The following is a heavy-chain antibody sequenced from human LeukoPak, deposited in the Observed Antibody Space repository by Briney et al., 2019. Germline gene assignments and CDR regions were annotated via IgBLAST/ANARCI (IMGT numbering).Heavy chain of an antibody. J-gene: IGHJ6*03. Sequence: GASVKVSCEASRGTFSKNVVSWVRQAPGQGLEWMGGIIPIFGTANYAQKFQGRVTITADESTSTAYMELSSLRSEDTAVYYCARDRKDIVVVEDYYYMDVWGKGTTVTVSS. D-gene: IGHD2-2*01. CDR2: IIPIFGTA. CDR1: RGTFSKNV. CDR3: ARDRKDIVVVEDYYYMDV. V-gene: IGHV1-69*13.